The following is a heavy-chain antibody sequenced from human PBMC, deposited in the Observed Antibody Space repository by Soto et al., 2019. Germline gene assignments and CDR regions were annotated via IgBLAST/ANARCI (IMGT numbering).Heavy chain of an antibody. D-gene: IGHD6-19*01. J-gene: IGHJ4*02. CDR2: IYWNDDD. Sequence: SGPTLVNPTQTLTLTCSFSGFSLTSSGVGVGWFRQPPGKALEWLGLIYWNDDDRYRASLHSRLTITKDTSKNQVVLTMTNMDPEDTATYYCAHRPGGSGFRYYFDYWGQGTLVTVSS. CDR1: GFSLTSSGVG. CDR3: AHRPGGSGFRYYFDY. V-gene: IGHV2-5*01.